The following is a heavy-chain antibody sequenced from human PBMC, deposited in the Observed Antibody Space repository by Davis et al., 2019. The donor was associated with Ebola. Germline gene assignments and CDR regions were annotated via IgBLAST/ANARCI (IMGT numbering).Heavy chain of an antibody. D-gene: IGHD3-10*01. Sequence: PSETLSLTCTISGGSISYYYWSWIRQPAGKGLEWIGRIYTGGSTNYKPSLKSRVTMSVDTSKNQSSLKLSSVTAADTAVYYCARWEGSGSFFDHWGQGSLVTVSS. J-gene: IGHJ4*02. CDR3: ARWEGSGSFFDH. CDR1: GGSISYYY. V-gene: IGHV4-4*07. CDR2: IYTGGST.